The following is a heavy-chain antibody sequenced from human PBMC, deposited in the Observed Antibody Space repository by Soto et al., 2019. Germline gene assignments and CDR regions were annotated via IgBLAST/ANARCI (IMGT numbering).Heavy chain of an antibody. CDR1: GGSISSYY. CDR3: ARVLNDYGDYALDNWFDP. Sequence: SETLSLTCTVSGGSISSYYWSWIRQPPGKGLEWIGYIYYSGSTNYNPSLKSRVTISVDTSKNQFSLKLSSVTAADTAVYYCARVLNDYGDYALDNWFDPWGQGTLVTVSS. V-gene: IGHV4-59*01. CDR2: IYYSGST. D-gene: IGHD4-17*01. J-gene: IGHJ5*02.